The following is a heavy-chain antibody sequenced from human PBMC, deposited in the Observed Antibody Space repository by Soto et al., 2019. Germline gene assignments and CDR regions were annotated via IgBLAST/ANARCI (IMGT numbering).Heavy chain of an antibody. CDR2: IWYDGSNK. V-gene: IGHV3-33*01. CDR3: ARGEMATGVYYFDY. CDR1: GFTFSNYG. Sequence: QVQLVESGGGVVQPGRSLRLSCAASGFTFSNYGMHWVRQAPGKGLEWVAVIWYDGSNKYYADSVKGRFTISRDNSKNTMYLQMNSLRAEDTAVYSRARGEMATGVYYFDYCGQGALVTVSS. J-gene: IGHJ4*02. D-gene: IGHD5-12*01.